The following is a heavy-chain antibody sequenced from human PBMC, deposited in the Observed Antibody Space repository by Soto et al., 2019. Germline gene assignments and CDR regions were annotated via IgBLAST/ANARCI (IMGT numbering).Heavy chain of an antibody. CDR2: ISGSGGST. D-gene: IGHD3-10*01. Sequence: EVQLLESGGGLVQPGGSLRLSCAASGFTFSSYAMSWVRQAPGKGLEWVSAISGSGGSTYYADSVKGRFTISRDNSKNTLYLQMNSLRAEDTAVYYCAKDPVEFGEPIGWFDPWGQGTLVTVSS. CDR1: GFTFSSYA. J-gene: IGHJ5*02. V-gene: IGHV3-23*01. CDR3: AKDPVEFGEPIGWFDP.